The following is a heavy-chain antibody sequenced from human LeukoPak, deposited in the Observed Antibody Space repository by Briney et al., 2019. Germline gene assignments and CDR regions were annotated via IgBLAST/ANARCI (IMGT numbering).Heavy chain of an antibody. CDR1: GYTFTKYG. Sequence: VASVKVSCKASGYTFTKYGVYWVRQAPGQGLEWMGWINTDTGNPTYAQGFTGRFVFSLDTSVSTTYLQISSLKPEDTAVYYCARGIGIGTVLMVHGNMDVWGKGTTVTVSS. CDR3: ARGIGIGTVLMVHGNMDV. CDR2: INTDTGNP. D-gene: IGHD2-8*01. V-gene: IGHV7-4-1*02. J-gene: IGHJ6*03.